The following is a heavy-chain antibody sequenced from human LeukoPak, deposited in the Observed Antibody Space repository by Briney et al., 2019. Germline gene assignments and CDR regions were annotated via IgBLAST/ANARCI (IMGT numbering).Heavy chain of an antibody. CDR3: AKDISYYDFWSGPPADY. D-gene: IGHD3-3*01. V-gene: IGHV3-30*02. J-gene: IGHJ4*02. CDR1: GFTFSSYG. CDR2: IRYDGSNK. Sequence: GGSLRLSCAASGFTFSSYGMHWVRQAPGKGLEWVAFIRYDGSNKYYADSVKGRFTISRDNSKNTLYLQMNSLGAEDTAVYYCAKDISYYDFWSGPPADYWGQGTLVTVSS.